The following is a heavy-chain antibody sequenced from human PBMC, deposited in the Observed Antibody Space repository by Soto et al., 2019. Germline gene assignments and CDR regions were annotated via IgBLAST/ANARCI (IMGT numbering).Heavy chain of an antibody. Sequence: GGSLRLSCTPSRFTFDDYCMQWVRQSPGRGLEWVSGISWISGGIGYVDSVKAHFTISRDNAKNSLYIQMNSLRAEDTALYYCAKDISGRGSFYYFYGVDVWGQGGTVTVSS. V-gene: IGHV3-9*01. D-gene: IGHD1-26*01. J-gene: IGHJ6*02. CDR2: ISWISGGI. CDR3: AKDISGRGSFYYFYGVDV. CDR1: RFTFDDYC.